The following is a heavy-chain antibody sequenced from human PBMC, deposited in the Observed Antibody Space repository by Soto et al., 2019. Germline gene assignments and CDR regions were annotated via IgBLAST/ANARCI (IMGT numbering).Heavy chain of an antibody. D-gene: IGHD2-2*01. V-gene: IGHV3-30-3*01. J-gene: IGHJ6*02. Sequence: QVQLVESGGGVVHPGGSLRLSCAASGFTFNNFALTWVRQAPGKGLEWVTVISYDGTNKFYADSVKGRFTISIDISKETMFLQVDSLRVEDTAVYYCARQNQPQAGDYYYFGLDLWGQGTTVTVSS. CDR1: GFTFNNFA. CDR2: ISYDGTNK. CDR3: ARQNQPQAGDYYYFGLDL.